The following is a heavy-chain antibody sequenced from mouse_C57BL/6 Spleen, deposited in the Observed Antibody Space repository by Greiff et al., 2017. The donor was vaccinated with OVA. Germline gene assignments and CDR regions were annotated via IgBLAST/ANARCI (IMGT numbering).Heavy chain of an antibody. CDR1: GYTFTSYW. V-gene: IGHV1-55*01. J-gene: IGHJ4*01. Sequence: QVQLQQPGAELVKPGASVKMSCKASGYTFTSYWITWVKQRPGQGLEWIGDIYPGSGSPNSNEKFKSKATLTVDTSSSTAYMQLSSLTSQDSAVYYCARSLLLRYPGAMDYWGQGTSVTVSS. CDR2: IYPGSGSP. D-gene: IGHD1-1*01. CDR3: ARSLLLRYPGAMDY.